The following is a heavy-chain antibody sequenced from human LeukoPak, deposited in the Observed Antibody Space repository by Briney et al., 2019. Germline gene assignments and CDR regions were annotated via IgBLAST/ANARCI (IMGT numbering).Heavy chain of an antibody. D-gene: IGHD3-3*01. Sequence: SETLSLTCTVSGGSISSYYWSWIRQPPGKGLEWIGYIYYSGSTNYNPSLKRRVTISVDTSKNQFSLKLSSVTAADTAVYYCARLVGYDFWSGYFLPKYYFDYWGQGTLVTVSS. CDR3: ARLVGYDFWSGYFLPKYYFDY. V-gene: IGHV4-59*01. CDR1: GGSISSYY. CDR2: IYYSGST. J-gene: IGHJ4*02.